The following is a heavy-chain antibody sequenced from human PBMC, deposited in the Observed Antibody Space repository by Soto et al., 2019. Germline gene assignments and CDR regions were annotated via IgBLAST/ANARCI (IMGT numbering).Heavy chain of an antibody. V-gene: IGHV3-48*02. CDR1: GFTFSSYS. Sequence: GSLRLSCAASGFTFSSYSMNWVRQAPGKGLEWVSYISSSSSTIYYADSVKGRFTISRDNAKNSLFLQMNSLRDEDTAVYYCARVVVVIPPGYYYAMDAWGQGTTVTVSS. CDR2: ISSSSSTI. J-gene: IGHJ6*02. D-gene: IGHD3-22*01. CDR3: ARVVVVIPPGYYYAMDA.